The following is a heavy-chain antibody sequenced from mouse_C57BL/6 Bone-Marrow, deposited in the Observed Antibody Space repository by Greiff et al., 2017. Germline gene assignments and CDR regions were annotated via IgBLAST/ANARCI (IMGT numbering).Heavy chain of an antibody. Sequence: QVQLQQPGAELVKPGASVKLSCKASGYTFTSYWMHWVKQRPGQGLEWIGMIHPNSGSTNYNEKFKSKATLTVDKSSSPAYMQLRSLTSEDSAVYYCARTYYYGSSYSDYWGQGATLTVSS. CDR3: ARTYYYGSSYSDY. D-gene: IGHD1-1*01. J-gene: IGHJ2*01. CDR2: IHPNSGST. CDR1: GYTFTSYW. V-gene: IGHV1-64*01.